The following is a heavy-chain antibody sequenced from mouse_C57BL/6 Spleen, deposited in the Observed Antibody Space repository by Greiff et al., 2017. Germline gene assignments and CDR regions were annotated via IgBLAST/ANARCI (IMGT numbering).Heavy chain of an antibody. D-gene: IGHD1-1*01. V-gene: IGHV5-12*01. CDR2: ISNGGGST. Sequence: EVKVEESGGGLVQPGGSLKLSCAASGFTFSDYYMYWVRQTPEQRLEWVAYISNGGGSTYYPDTVKGRFTISRDNAENTLYLQVSRLKSEDTAMYYCARHRYYYGSSYGYFDVWGTGTTVTVSS. CDR1: GFTFSDYY. J-gene: IGHJ1*03. CDR3: ARHRYYYGSSYGYFDV.